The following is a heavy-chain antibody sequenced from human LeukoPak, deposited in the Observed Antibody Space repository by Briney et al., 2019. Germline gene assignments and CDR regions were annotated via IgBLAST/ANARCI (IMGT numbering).Heavy chain of an antibody. CDR1: GYTFPNYG. V-gene: IGHV1-18*01. J-gene: IGHJ4*02. Sequence: ASVKVSCKASGYTFPNYGVTWVRQAPGQELEWMGWISPYNGNTNYAQKLQGRVTMTTDTSTSTAYMELRSLRSDDTAVYYCARDPPQDFDYWGQGTLVTVSS. D-gene: IGHD2-15*01. CDR3: ARDPPQDFDY. CDR2: ISPYNGNT.